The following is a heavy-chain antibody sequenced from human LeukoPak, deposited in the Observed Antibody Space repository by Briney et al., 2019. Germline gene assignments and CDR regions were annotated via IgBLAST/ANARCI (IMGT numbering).Heavy chain of an antibody. V-gene: IGHV3-7*01. Sequence: GGSLRLSCSASGLTISGYWMTWVRQAPGKGLEWVANIKQDGSEKTYVDSVKGRFIISRDNAKNSIYLQMNSLRVEDTAMYYCARDGGTDWYDPWGQGTLVTVSS. CDR3: ARDGGTDWYDP. CDR1: GLTISGYW. D-gene: IGHD3-16*01. J-gene: IGHJ5*02. CDR2: IKQDGSEK.